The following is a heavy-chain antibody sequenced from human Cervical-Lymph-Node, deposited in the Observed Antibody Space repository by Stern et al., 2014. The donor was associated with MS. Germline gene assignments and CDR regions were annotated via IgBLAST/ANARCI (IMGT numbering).Heavy chain of an antibody. J-gene: IGHJ4*02. CDR1: GYSFTSHY. Sequence: DQLVESGAEVKKPGASVKVSCKASGYSFTSHYMHWVRQAPGQGLEWVGIINPSGDSASYAQKLQGRVTMTSDTSTSTVYMELSSLRSEDTAVYYCASGTGSKRPTGNYWGQGTLVTVSS. D-gene: IGHD3/OR15-3a*01. V-gene: IGHV1-46*01. CDR2: INPSGDSA. CDR3: ASGTGSKRPTGNY.